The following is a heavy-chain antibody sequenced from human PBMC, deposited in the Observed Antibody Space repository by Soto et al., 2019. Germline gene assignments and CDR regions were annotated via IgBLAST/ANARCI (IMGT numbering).Heavy chain of an antibody. CDR2: IYYSGST. D-gene: IGHD2-2*01. CDR3: ARRYVSCFAY. V-gene: IGHV4-59*08. J-gene: IGHJ4*02. Sequence: QVQLQESGPGLVKPSETLSLTCTVSGGSISSYYWSWIRQPPGKGLEWIGYIYYSGSTNYNPSLKSRVTISVDTSKNQFSLKLSSVTAADTPGYYCARRYVSCFAYWGQGTLVTVSS. CDR1: GGSISSYY.